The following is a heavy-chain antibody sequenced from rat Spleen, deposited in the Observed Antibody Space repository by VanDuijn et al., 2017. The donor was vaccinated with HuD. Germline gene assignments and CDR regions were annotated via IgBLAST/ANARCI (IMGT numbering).Heavy chain of an antibody. CDR3: ARQGYLRDWYFDF. D-gene: IGHD2-7*01. Sequence: EVQLVESGGGLVQPGRSMKLSCVASGFTFSDYYMAWVRQAPTKGLEWVATISYDGTLTYYRDSVKGRFTISRDNAKSTLYLQMDSLRSEDTATYYCARQGYLRDWYFDFWGPGTTVTVSS. V-gene: IGHV5-7*01. CDR1: GFTFSDYY. J-gene: IGHJ1*01. CDR2: ISYDGTLT.